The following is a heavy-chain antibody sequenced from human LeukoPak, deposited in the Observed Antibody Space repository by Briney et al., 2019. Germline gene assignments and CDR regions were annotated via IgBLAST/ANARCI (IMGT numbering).Heavy chain of an antibody. CDR1: GYTFTGYY. Sequence: ASVNLSCKASGYTFTGYYMHWVRQAPGQGLEWMGWINPNSCGTNYAQKVQGRVTMTRDTSISTASMEMRRLRSDDTAIYYCARDRSNYGHKQGVGYWGQGTLVTVSS. CDR3: ARDRSNYGHKQGVGY. CDR2: INPNSCGT. D-gene: IGHD5-24*01. J-gene: IGHJ4*02. V-gene: IGHV1-2*02.